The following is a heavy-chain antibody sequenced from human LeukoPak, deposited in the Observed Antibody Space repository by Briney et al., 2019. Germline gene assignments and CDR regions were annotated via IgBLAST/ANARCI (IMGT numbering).Heavy chain of an antibody. CDR2: IIPMFGTP. Sequence: SVKVSCKASGYTFTSYAMNWVRQAPGQGLEWMGGIIPMFGTPNYAQRLQGRVTITADKSTKTAYMELNSLRVEDTAVYYCAKVRGIPSWGQGTLVTVSS. J-gene: IGHJ4*02. CDR3: AKVRGIPS. CDR1: GYTFTSYA. D-gene: IGHD2-15*01. V-gene: IGHV1-69*06.